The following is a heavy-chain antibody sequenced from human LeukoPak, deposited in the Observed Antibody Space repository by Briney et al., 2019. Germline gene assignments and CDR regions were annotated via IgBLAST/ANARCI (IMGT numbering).Heavy chain of an antibody. J-gene: IGHJ6*02. CDR1: GFTFSNYL. CDR2: ISSTGGTI. D-gene: IGHD6-13*01. V-gene: IGHV3-48*04. Sequence: PGGSLRLSCVGSGFTFSNYLMNWVRQAPGKGLEWVSFISSTGGTIYYADAVKGRFTVSRDNAKNSLYLQMNSLRAEDTAVYYCARDYKQQLEGNYYYYGMDVWGQGTTVTVSS. CDR3: ARDYKQQLEGNYYYYGMDV.